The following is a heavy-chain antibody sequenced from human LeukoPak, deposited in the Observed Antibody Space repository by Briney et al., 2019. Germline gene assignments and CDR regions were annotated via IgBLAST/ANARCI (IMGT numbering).Heavy chain of an antibody. V-gene: IGHV4-39*01. CDR3: ARHTSHHYYESSGYLTPFDS. D-gene: IGHD3-22*01. CDR2: TSHTGST. J-gene: IGHJ5*01. Sequence: MSLVCNLSASSMKRMYISWVGIPQQQGKELEGVGSTSHTGSTYYNPSLKRRVTISVDTSKHEFSLRLSSLTAADTAVYYCARHTSHHYYESSGYLTPFDSRGQGTLVTVSS. CDR1: ASSMKRMYIS.